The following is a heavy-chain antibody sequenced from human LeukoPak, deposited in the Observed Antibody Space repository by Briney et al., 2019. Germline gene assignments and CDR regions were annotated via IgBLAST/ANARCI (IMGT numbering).Heavy chain of an antibody. CDR3: ARDRGRDTAMWDY. CDR1: GYTFTSYY. V-gene: IGHV1-46*01. J-gene: IGHJ4*02. CDR2: INPSGGST. Sequence: GASVNVSCQASGYTFTSYYMHWVRQAPGQVLEWVGKINPSGGSTSYAQKFQGRVTMNRDTSTSTVYMGLSSRRSEDTAVYYCARDRGRDTAMWDYWGQGTLVTVSS. D-gene: IGHD5-18*01.